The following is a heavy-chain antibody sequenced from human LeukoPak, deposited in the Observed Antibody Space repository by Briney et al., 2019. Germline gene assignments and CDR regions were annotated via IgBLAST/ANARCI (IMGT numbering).Heavy chain of an antibody. CDR2: TYYRSKWYN. CDR3: ARGREDPNWFDP. CDR1: GDSVSSDSAA. Sequence: SQTLSLTFAISGDSVSSDSAAWNWIRQSPSRGLEWLGRTYYRSKWYNEYAVSVRSRITISPDTSKNQFSLQLNSVTPEDTAVYYCARGREDPNWFDPWGQGTLVTVSS. J-gene: IGHJ5*02. V-gene: IGHV6-1*01. D-gene: IGHD1-26*01.